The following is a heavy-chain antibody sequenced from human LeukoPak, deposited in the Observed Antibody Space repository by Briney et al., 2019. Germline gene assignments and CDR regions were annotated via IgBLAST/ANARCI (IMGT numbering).Heavy chain of an antibody. V-gene: IGHV4-34*01. CDR1: GGSFSGYY. CDR3: AGGRYDILTGYYATVRRFDY. D-gene: IGHD3-9*01. CDR2: INHSGST. Sequence: SETLSLTCAVYGGSFSGYYWSWIRQPPGKGLEWIGEINHSGSTNYNPSLKSRVTISVDTSKNQFSLKLSSVTAADTAVYYCAGGRYDILTGYYATVRRFDYWGQGTLVTVSS. J-gene: IGHJ4*02.